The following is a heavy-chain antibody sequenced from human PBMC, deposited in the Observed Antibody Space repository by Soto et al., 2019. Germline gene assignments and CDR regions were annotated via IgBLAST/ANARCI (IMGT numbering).Heavy chain of an antibody. CDR2: IIPFFGTA. V-gene: IGHV1-69*01. CDR3: ARVLVGCTGGNCYYYYGMDV. D-gene: IGHD2-8*02. J-gene: IGHJ6*02. CDR1: GGTFSSCA. Sequence: QVQLVQSGAEVKKPGSSVKVSCKASGGTFSSCAITWVRQAPGQGLEWMGGIIPFFGTANYAQKFQGRVTITADESTSTAYMELGSLRYEDTAVYYCARVLVGCTGGNCYYYYGMDVWGQGTTVIVSS.